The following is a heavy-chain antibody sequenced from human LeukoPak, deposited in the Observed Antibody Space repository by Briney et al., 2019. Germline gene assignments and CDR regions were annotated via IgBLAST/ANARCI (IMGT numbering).Heavy chain of an antibody. CDR3: ARSQSLGY. J-gene: IGHJ4*02. CDR1: GFTVNTDH. Sequence: GGSLRLSCAASGFTVNTDHMSWVRQAPGKGLEWVANIKHDGSDKYYVDSVKGRFTISRDNAENSLYLQMNSLRAEDTAMYYCARSQSLGYWGQGTLVTVSS. V-gene: IGHV3-7*04. CDR2: IKHDGSDK.